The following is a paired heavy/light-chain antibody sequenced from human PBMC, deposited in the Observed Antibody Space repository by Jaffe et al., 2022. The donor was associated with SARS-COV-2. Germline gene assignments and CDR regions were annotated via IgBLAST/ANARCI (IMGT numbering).Light chain of an antibody. CDR3: LQNYNYPYT. Sequence: AIQMTQSPSSLSASVGDRVTITCRASQGIRNGLTWYQQKPGKAPQLLIYAASSLQSGVPSRFSGSGSGTDFTLTISSLQPEDFATYYCLQNYNYPYTFAQGTKLGIK. CDR2: AAS. V-gene: IGKV1-6*01. J-gene: IGKJ2*01. CDR1: QGIRNG.
Heavy chain of an antibody. J-gene: IGHJ6*03. CDR3: AKGSDDMDV. V-gene: IGHV3-21*01. CDR1: GFSFSTYS. Sequence: EVQLVESGGGLVKPGGSLRLSCAASGFSFSTYSMNWVRQAPGEGLEWVSSISGSSAYIYYADSVKGRFTISRDNAKNSLYLQMNSLRDEDTAVYYCAKGSDDMDVWGNGTTVTVSS. CDR2: ISGSSAYI.